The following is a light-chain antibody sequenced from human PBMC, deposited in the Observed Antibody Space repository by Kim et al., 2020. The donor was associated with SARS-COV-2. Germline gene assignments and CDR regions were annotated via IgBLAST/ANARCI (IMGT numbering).Light chain of an antibody. V-gene: IGLV3-19*01. CDR2: GKN. Sequence: SSELTQDPAVSVALGQTVRITCQGDSLRSYYATWYQQKPGQAPIVVIYGKNNRPSGIPDRFSGSSSGDTASLTITGPQAGDEADYYCNSRGSNDNVLFGGGTKLTVL. CDR1: SLRSYY. J-gene: IGLJ2*01. CDR3: NSRGSNDNVL.